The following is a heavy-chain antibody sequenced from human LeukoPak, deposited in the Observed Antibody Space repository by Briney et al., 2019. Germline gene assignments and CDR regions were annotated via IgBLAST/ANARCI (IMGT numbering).Heavy chain of an antibody. J-gene: IGHJ5*02. CDR1: GFTFDDYA. V-gene: IGHV3-9*01. Sequence: GRSLRLSCAASGFTFDDYAMHWVRQAPGKGLEWVSGISWNSGSIGYADSVKGRFTISRDNAKNSLYLQMNSLRAEDTALYYCAKDIGSNWNGDGYNWFDPWGQGTLVTVPS. CDR2: ISWNSGSI. D-gene: IGHD1-1*01. CDR3: AKDIGSNWNGDGYNWFDP.